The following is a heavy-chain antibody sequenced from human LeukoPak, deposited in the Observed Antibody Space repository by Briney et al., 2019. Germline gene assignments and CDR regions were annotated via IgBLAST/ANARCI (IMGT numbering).Heavy chain of an antibody. V-gene: IGHV4-38-2*02. CDR2: IYHSGST. CDR1: GYSISSGYY. D-gene: IGHD1-14*01. CDR3: ARANHYYYYYMDV. J-gene: IGHJ6*03. Sequence: SETLSLTCTVSGYSISSGYYWGWIRQPPGQGLEWIGSIYHSGSTYYNPSLKSRVTISVDTSKNQFSLKLSSVTAADTAVYYCARANHYYYYYMDVWGKGTTVTVSS.